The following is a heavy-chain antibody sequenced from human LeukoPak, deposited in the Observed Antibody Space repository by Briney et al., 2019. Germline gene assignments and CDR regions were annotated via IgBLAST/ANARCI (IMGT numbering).Heavy chain of an antibody. CDR2: FSTSGTT. V-gene: IGHV4-4*07. CDR3: ARETYYYGSGMAYMDV. J-gene: IGHJ6*03. D-gene: IGHD3-10*01. Sequence: SEALSLTCTVSGGSINNYYWSWIRQPPGKGLEWIGRFSTSGTTNYNPSLKSRVTMSVDTSKNQFSLKVTSVTAADTAVYYCARETYYYGSGMAYMDVWGKGTKVTVSS. CDR1: GGSINNYY.